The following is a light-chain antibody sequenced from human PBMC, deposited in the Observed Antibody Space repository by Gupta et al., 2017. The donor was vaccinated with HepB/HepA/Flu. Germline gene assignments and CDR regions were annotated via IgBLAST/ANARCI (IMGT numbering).Light chain of an antibody. CDR3: SAWDDSLNGQWV. CDR2: RNN. J-gene: IGLJ3*02. CDR1: SSNIGSNT. Sequence: QSVLTQPPSASGPPGPRVTISCSGSSSNIGSNTVNWYQQLPGTAPKRLIYRNNQRPSGVPDRFSGSKSGTSASLAISGRQSEDEADYDCSAWDDSLNGQWVFGGGTKLTVL. V-gene: IGLV1-44*01.